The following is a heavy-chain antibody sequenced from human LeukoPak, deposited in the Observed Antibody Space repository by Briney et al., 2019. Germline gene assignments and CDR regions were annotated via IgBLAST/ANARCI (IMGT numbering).Heavy chain of an antibody. CDR2: IYYSGST. CDR3: ARENCSSTSCLGYYFDY. Sequence: PSETLSLTCTVSGGSISSGGYYWSWIRQHPGKGLEWIGYIYYSGSTYYNPSLKSRVTISVDTSRNQFSLKLSSVTAADTAVYYCARENCSSTSCLGYYFDYWGQGTLVTVSS. D-gene: IGHD2-2*01. V-gene: IGHV4-30-4*08. J-gene: IGHJ4*02. CDR1: GGSISSGGYY.